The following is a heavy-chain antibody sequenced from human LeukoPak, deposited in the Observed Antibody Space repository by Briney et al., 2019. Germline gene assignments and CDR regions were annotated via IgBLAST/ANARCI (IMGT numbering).Heavy chain of an antibody. J-gene: IGHJ5*02. CDR3: ARWCWKCERPDYYGSRSYYGNWFDP. CDR1: RYSFTDYY. Sequence: GASVKVSCKASRYSFTDYYLHWVRQAPGQGLEWMGWISAYNGNTNYAQKLQGRVTMTTDTSTSTAYMELRSLRSDDTAVYYCARWCWKCERPDYYGSRSYYGNWFDPWGQGTLVIVSS. CDR2: ISAYNGNT. D-gene: IGHD3-10*01. V-gene: IGHV1-18*04.